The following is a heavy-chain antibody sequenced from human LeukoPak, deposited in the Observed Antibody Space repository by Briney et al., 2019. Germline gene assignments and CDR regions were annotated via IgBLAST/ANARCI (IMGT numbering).Heavy chain of an antibody. CDR3: ARGCSAGTPHNWFDP. Sequence: PSETLSLTCTVSGGSISSYYWSWIRQPPGKGLEWIACISYSGSTKYNPSLKSRVTISVDTSKNQFSLKLSSVTAADTAVCYCARGCSAGTPHNWFDPWGQGTLVTVSS. J-gene: IGHJ5*02. D-gene: IGHD6-13*01. CDR2: ISYSGST. V-gene: IGHV4-59*01. CDR1: GGSISSYY.